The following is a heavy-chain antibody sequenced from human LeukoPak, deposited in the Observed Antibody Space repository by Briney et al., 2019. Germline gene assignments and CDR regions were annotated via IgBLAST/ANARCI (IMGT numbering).Heavy chain of an antibody. CDR3: AKDIVVVPAAKGGAFDI. Sequence: GGSLRLSCAASGFTFSSYAMSWVRQAPGKGLEWVSAISGSGGSTYYADSVKGRFTISRDNSNNTLYLQMNSLRAEDTAVYYCAKDIVVVPAAKGGAFDIWGQGTMVTVSS. V-gene: IGHV3-23*01. J-gene: IGHJ3*02. CDR1: GFTFSSYA. CDR2: ISGSGGST. D-gene: IGHD2-2*01.